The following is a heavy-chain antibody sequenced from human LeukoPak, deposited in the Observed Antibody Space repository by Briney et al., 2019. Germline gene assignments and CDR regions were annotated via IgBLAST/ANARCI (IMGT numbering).Heavy chain of an antibody. J-gene: IGHJ3*02. CDR3: ARDVEGGTFDI. Sequence: GGSLRLSCAASGFTFSTAWMSWVRRAPGRGLEWVANIDQSGGRNNYVGSVKGRFTISRDNAKNSLFLEMSSLRADDTAVYFCARDVEGGTFDIWGQGTTVTVSS. CDR1: GFTFSTAW. CDR2: IDQSGGRN. D-gene: IGHD3-16*01. V-gene: IGHV3-7*05.